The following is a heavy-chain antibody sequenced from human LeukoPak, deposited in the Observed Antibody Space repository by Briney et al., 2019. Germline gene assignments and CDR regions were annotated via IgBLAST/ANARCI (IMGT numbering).Heavy chain of an antibody. J-gene: IGHJ4*02. CDR1: GGTFSSYA. D-gene: IGHD3-22*01. CDR2: IIPIFGTA. V-gene: IGHV1-69*13. CDR3: ASSTTYYYDSSGYYYFDY. Sequence: SVKVSCKASGGTFSSYAISWVRQAPGQGLEWMGGIIPIFGTANYAQKFQGRVTITADESTSTAYMELSSLRSEDTAVYYCASSTTYYYDSSGYYYFDYWGQGTLVTVSS.